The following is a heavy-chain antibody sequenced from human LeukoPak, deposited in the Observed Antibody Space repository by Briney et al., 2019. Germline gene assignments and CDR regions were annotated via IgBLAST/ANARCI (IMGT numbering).Heavy chain of an antibody. CDR3: ARPSEDYGDYGGYFDS. CDR2: ISSDHSST. Sequence: PGGSLRLSCVASGFTFSRYWMHWVRQAPGKELVWVSCISSDHSSTNYADSVKGRFTVSRDNAKNTLYLQMNNLRAEDTALYYCARPSEDYGDYGGYFDSWGQGTLVTVSS. CDR1: GFTFSRYW. V-gene: IGHV3-74*01. D-gene: IGHD4-17*01. J-gene: IGHJ4*02.